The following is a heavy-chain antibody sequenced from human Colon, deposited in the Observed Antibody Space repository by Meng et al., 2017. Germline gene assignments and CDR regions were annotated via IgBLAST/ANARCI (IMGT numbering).Heavy chain of an antibody. Sequence: GSLRLSCTASGFSVSDYYMNWIRQAPGKGLEWVSYMSSSDSTKYYADSVKRRFTISRDNARNLLYLQMNSLRADDTAVYYCARDRGKTTMIAGYFNLWGRGTLVTVSS. CDR1: GFSVSDYY. CDR3: ARDRGKTTMIAGYFNL. CDR2: MSSSDSTK. D-gene: IGHD2-21*01. J-gene: IGHJ2*01. V-gene: IGHV3-11*01.